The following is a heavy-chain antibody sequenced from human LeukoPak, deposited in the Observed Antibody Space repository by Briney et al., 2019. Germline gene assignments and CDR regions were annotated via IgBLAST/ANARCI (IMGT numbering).Heavy chain of an antibody. CDR1: GGSISSYY. D-gene: IGHD3-10*01. J-gene: IGHJ4*02. CDR2: IYYSGST. Sequence: SETLSLTCTVSGGSISSYYWSWIRQPPGKELEWIGYIYYSGSTKYNPSLKSQVIISVDTSKNQFSLKMNSVTAADTAVYYCARGQWFRAFWSRGTPVTVSS. V-gene: IGHV4-59*12. CDR3: ARGQWFRAF.